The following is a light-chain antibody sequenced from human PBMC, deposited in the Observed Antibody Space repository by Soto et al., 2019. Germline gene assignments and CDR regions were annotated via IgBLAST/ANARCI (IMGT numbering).Light chain of an antibody. CDR2: AAS. CDR3: LQHSTYPIT. V-gene: IGKV1-17*03. Sequence: DIQMTQSPSAMSASVGDRVTITCRASQAIGTSLLWFQQKPGKVPKRLIYAASTLQSGVPSRFSGSVSGTEFTLTISSLLPEDFATYYCLQHSTYPITFGPGAKVDIK. J-gene: IGKJ3*01. CDR1: QAIGTS.